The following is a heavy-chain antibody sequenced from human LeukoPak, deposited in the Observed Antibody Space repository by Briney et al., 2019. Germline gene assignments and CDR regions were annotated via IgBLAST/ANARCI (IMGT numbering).Heavy chain of an antibody. CDR3: AGSSKRDAFDI. D-gene: IGHD6-6*01. CDR1: GFTFSSHS. Sequence: GGSLRLSCAASGFTFSSHSMNWVRQAPGKGLEWVSSISSSSSYIYYADSLKGRFTISRDNAKNSLDLQMNSLRAEDTAVYYGAGSSKRDAFDIWGQGTMVTVSS. CDR2: ISSSSSYI. J-gene: IGHJ3*02. V-gene: IGHV3-21*01.